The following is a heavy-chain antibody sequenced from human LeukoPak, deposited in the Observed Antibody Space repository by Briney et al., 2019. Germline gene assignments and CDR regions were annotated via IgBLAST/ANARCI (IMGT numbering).Heavy chain of an antibody. CDR2: INHSGST. CDR1: GGSFSGYY. V-gene: IGHV4-34*01. J-gene: IGHJ3*02. Sequence: SETLSLTCAAYGGSFSGYYWSWIRQPPGKGLEWIGEINHSGSTNYNPSLKSRVTISVDTSKNQFSLKLSSVTAADTAVYYCARTLWFGELYNAFDIWGQGTMVTVSS. D-gene: IGHD3-10*01. CDR3: ARTLWFGELYNAFDI.